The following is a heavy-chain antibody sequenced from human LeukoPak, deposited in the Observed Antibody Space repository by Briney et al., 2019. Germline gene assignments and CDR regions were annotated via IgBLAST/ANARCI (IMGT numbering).Heavy chain of an antibody. CDR1: GFTFSSYW. V-gene: IGHV3-74*01. Sequence: GGSLRLSCAASGFTFSSYWMHWVRQAPGKGLVWVSRINNDGSSTSYADSVKGRFTISRDNAKNTLYLQMNSLRPEDTAVYYCVKSLGAPDEYWGQGTLVTVSS. J-gene: IGHJ4*02. CDR3: VKSLGAPDEY. CDR2: INNDGSST. D-gene: IGHD1-26*01.